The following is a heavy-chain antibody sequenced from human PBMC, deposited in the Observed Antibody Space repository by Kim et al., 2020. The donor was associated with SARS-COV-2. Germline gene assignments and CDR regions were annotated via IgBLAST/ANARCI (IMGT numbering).Heavy chain of an antibody. J-gene: IGHJ4*02. CDR1: GFTFSSYS. Sequence: GGSLRLSCAASGFTFSSYSMNWVRQAPGKGLEWVSYISSSSSTIYYADSVKGRFTISRDNAKNSLYLQMNSLRDEDTAVYYCARGARDYIWGSYRYTQSHFWGPGTLVHVPS. V-gene: IGHV3-48*02. D-gene: IGHD3-16*02. CDR2: ISSSSSTI. CDR3: ARGARDYIWGSYRYTQSHF.